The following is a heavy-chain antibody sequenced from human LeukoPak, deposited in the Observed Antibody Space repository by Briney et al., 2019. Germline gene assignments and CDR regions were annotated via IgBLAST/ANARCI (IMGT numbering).Heavy chain of an antibody. CDR3: ARDGIVGATKLDY. CDR2: INHSGST. D-gene: IGHD1-26*01. J-gene: IGHJ4*02. V-gene: IGHV4-34*01. Sequence: SETLSLTCAVYGGSFSGYYWSWIRQPPGKGLEWIGEINHSGSTNYNPSLKSRVTISVDTSKYQFSLKLSSVTAADTAVYYCARDGIVGATKLDYWGQGTLVTVSS. CDR1: GGSFSGYY.